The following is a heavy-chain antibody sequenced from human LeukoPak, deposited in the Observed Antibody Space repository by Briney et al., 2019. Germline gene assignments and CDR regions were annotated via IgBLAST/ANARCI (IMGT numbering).Heavy chain of an antibody. V-gene: IGHV3-7*01. CDR1: GFTLSSYW. CDR2: IKQDGSEK. CDR3: ARDTFSGVVRPGTGADY. Sequence: SGGSLRLSCAASGFTLSSYWMSWVRQAPGKGLERVSNIKQDGSEKYYVDSVKGRFTISRDNAKNSLYLQMNSLRAEDTAGYFCARDTFSGVVRPGTGADYWGQGTLVSVSS. D-gene: IGHD2-8*02. J-gene: IGHJ4*02.